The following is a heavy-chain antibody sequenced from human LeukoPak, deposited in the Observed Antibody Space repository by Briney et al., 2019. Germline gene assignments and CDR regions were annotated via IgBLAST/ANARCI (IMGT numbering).Heavy chain of an antibody. Sequence: SQTLSLTCTVSGGSISSGDYYWSWIRQPPGKGLEWIGYTYYSGSTYYNPSLKSRVTISVDTSKNQFSLKLSSVTAADTAVYYCVGYCSGGSCYGAFDIWGQGTMVTVSS. V-gene: IGHV4-30-4*01. CDR3: VGYCSGGSCYGAFDI. CDR2: TYYSGST. D-gene: IGHD2-15*01. J-gene: IGHJ3*02. CDR1: GGSISSGDYY.